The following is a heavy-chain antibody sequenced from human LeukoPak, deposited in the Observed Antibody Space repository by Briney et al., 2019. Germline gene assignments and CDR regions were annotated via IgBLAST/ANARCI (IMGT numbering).Heavy chain of an antibody. V-gene: IGHV1-2*02. J-gene: IGHJ5*02. CDR3: ARDSMDFWSGYYTGSWFDP. D-gene: IGHD3-3*01. Sequence: GASVKVSCKASGYTFTGYYMHWVRQAPGQGLEWMGWINPNSGGTNYAQKFQGRVTMTRDTSISTAYMELSRLRSDDTAVYYCARDSMDFWSGYYTGSWFDPWGQGTLVTVSS. CDR1: GYTFTGYY. CDR2: INPNSGGT.